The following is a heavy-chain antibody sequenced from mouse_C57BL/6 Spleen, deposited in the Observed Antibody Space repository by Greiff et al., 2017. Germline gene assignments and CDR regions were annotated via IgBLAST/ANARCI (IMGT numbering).Heavy chain of an antibody. Sequence: EVKLVESGGDLVKPGGSLKLSCAASGFTFSSYGMSLVRQTPDKRLEWVATISSGGSYTYYPDSVKGRFTISRDNAKNTLYLQMSSLKYEDTVMYYCARQTAQEACDYWVQGTTPTVSS. V-gene: IGHV5-6*01. J-gene: IGHJ2*01. CDR2: ISSGGSYT. CDR1: GFTFSSYG. CDR3: ARQTAQEACDY. D-gene: IGHD3-2*02.